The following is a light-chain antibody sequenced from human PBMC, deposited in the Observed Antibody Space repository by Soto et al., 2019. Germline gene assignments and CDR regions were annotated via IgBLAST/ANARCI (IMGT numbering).Light chain of an antibody. Sequence: QSALTQPPSMSGAPGQRVTISCTGSSSNIGAGYDVHWYQQLPGTAPKLLMYGNSNRPSGVPDRFSGSKSGTSASLAITGLQAEDEADYYCQAYDSSLSGSVFGGGTKLTVL. CDR1: SSNIGAGYD. J-gene: IGLJ3*02. CDR2: GNS. V-gene: IGLV1-40*01. CDR3: QAYDSSLSGSV.